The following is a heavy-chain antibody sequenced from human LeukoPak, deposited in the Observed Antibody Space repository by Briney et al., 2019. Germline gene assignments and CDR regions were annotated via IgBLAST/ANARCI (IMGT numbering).Heavy chain of an antibody. CDR2: INYSGRT. J-gene: IGHJ4*02. CDR1: GGSISSSIYF. Sequence: SETLSLTCTVSGGSISSSIYFWDWIRQPPGKGLEWIGSINYSGRTYHNPSLKSRVTISVDTSKNQFSLKLSSVTAADTAVYYCARRPTGYWDYWGQGTLVTVSS. V-gene: IGHV4-39*01. CDR3: ARRPTGYWDY.